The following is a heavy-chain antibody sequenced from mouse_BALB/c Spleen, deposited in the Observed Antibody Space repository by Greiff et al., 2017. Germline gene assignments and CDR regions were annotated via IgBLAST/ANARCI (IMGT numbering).Heavy chain of an antibody. V-gene: IGHV1-37*01. CDR1: GYSFTGYF. CDR3: GRGGHYDYDDDGGYAMDY. D-gene: IGHD2-4*01. Sequence: EVQRVESGPELVKPGASVKISCKASGYSFTGYFMNWVKQSHGKSLEWIGRINPYNGDTFYNQKFKGKATLTVDKSSSTAHMELLSLTSEDSAVYYCGRGGHYDYDDDGGYAMDYWGQGTSVTVSS. J-gene: IGHJ4*01. CDR2: INPYNGDT.